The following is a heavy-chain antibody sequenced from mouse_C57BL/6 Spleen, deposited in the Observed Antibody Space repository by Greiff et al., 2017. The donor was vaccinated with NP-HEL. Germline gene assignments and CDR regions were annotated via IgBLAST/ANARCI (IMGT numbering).Heavy chain of an antibody. J-gene: IGHJ2*01. V-gene: IGHV14-1*01. Sequence: VQLQQSGAELVRPGASVKLSCTASGFNITDYYMHWVKQRPEQGLEWIGRIDPEDGDTEYAPKFQGKATMTADTSSNTAYLQLSSLTSEDTSVYYCNTFGNAFDYWGQGTTLTVSS. D-gene: IGHD2-1*01. CDR2: IDPEDGDT. CDR3: NTFGNAFDY. CDR1: GFNITDYY.